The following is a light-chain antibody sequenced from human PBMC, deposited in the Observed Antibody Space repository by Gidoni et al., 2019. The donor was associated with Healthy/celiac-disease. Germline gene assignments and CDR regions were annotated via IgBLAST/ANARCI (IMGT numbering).Light chain of an antibody. Sequence: DSQMTQSPSTLSASVGDRVTITCRASQSISSWLAWYQQKPGKAPKLLIYKASSLESGVPSRFSGSGSGTEFTLTISSLQPDDFATYYCQQYNSYSFXQXTKLEIK. V-gene: IGKV1-5*03. J-gene: IGKJ2*01. CDR3: QQYNSYS. CDR2: KAS. CDR1: QSISSW.